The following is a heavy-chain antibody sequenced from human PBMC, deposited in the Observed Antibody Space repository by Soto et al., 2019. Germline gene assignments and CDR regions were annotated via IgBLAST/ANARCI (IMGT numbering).Heavy chain of an antibody. V-gene: IGHV3-23*01. CDR1: GFTFGSYH. J-gene: IGHJ4*02. CDR2: VSSGGDYT. Sequence: EDHLLESGGGLVQPGGSLRLSCAASGFTFGSYHMAWVCQAPGKGLEWVSAVSSGGDYTFYIDSVRGRFTVSRDNSNSMVYLQMNTLRADDTAIYYCAKYSRTEHLGESWGQGTLVTVSS. D-gene: IGHD1-26*01. CDR3: AKYSRTEHLGES.